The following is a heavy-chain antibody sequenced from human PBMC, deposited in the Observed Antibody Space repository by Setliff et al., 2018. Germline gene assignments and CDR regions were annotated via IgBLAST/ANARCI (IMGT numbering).Heavy chain of an antibody. Sequence: ASETLSLTCTVSGGSVTSHYWSWIRQPPGKGLEWIGFIFYSGDTNSNPSLKSRVTISLDTSKNQFSLKLSSVTAADTAIYYCARGGTYRYFDYWGQGTLVTVSS. J-gene: IGHJ4*02. CDR3: ARGGTYRYFDY. V-gene: IGHV4-59*02. CDR2: IFYSGDT. CDR1: GGSVTSHY.